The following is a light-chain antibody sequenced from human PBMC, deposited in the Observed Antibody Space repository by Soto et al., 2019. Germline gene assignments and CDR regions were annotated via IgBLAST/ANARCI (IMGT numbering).Light chain of an antibody. CDR3: QQLNYSPFT. J-gene: IGKJ3*01. V-gene: IGKV1-33*01. Sequence: DIQMTQSPSSLSASVGDRVTITCQASQNINNYLNWYQQKPGRAPKLLIYDASNLEAGVPSRFRGSGSGTDFTFTISRLQPEDIATYYCQQLNYSPFTFGPGTKVDIK. CDR2: DAS. CDR1: QNINNY.